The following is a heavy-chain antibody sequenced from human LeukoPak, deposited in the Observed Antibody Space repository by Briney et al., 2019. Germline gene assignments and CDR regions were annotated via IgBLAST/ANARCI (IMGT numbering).Heavy chain of an antibody. Sequence: SQTLSLTCIVSGDSFSIDDYYWNWIRQPAGKGLEWIGRVYTTGNTLYNPSFNSRVVTSIDRSKNQFSLKLTSVTAADTALYYCASGGTIFTFFDFWGQGKLVTVSS. CDR3: ASGGTIFTFFDF. V-gene: IGHV4-61*02. CDR1: GDSFSIDDYY. J-gene: IGHJ4*02. CDR2: VYTTGNT. D-gene: IGHD3/OR15-3a*01.